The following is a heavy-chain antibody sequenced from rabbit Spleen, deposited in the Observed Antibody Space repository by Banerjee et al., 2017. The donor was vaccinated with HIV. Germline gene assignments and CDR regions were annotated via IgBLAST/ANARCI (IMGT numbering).Heavy chain of an antibody. Sequence: QEQLVESGGGLVQPEGSLTLTCTASGFSFSSSYYMCWVRQAPGKGLEWIGCIHGGSAGAYYASWAKGRFTISKTSSTTVTLQMTSLAAADTATYFCAREWDMYGWAANLWGPGTLVTVS. V-gene: IGHV1S45*01. D-gene: IGHD4-1*01. CDR3: AREWDMYGWAANL. CDR1: GFSFSSSYY. J-gene: IGHJ4*01. CDR2: IHGGSAGA.